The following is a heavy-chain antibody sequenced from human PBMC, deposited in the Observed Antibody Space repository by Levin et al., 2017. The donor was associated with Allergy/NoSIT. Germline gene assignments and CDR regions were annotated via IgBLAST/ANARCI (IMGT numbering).Heavy chain of an antibody. D-gene: IGHD6-19*01. CDR1: GFTFSSYG. V-gene: IGHV3-30*18. CDR2: IPYDGSNT. CDR3: AKDRGGWYNSGFDY. Sequence: GESLKISCAASGFTFSSYGMDWVRQAPGKGLEWVAVIPYDGSNTFYADSVKGRFTISRDNSKNTLYLQMHSLRAEDTAVYYCAKDRGGWYNSGFDYWGQGTLVTVSS. J-gene: IGHJ4*02.